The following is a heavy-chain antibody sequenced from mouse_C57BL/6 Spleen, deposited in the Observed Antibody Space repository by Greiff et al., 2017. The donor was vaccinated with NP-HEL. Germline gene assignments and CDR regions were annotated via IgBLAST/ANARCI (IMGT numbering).Heavy chain of an antibody. D-gene: IGHD1-2*01. CDR3: APLLRLFAY. J-gene: IGHJ3*01. CDR2: IHPSSGST. V-gene: IGHV1-64*01. CDR1: GYTFTSYW. Sequence: QVHVKQPGAELVKPGASVKLSCKASGYTFTSYWMHWVKQRPGQGLEWIGMIHPSSGSTNYNEKFKSKATLTVDKSSSTAYMQLSSLTSEDSAVYCCAPLLRLFAYWGQGTLVTVSS.